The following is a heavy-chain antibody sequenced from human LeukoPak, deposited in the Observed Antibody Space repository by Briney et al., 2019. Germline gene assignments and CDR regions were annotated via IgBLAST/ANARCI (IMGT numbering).Heavy chain of an antibody. CDR2: ISSSSSYI. CDR3: ASIVVVPAAILPMDV. Sequence: GGSLRLSCAASGFTFSSYSMNWVRQAPGKGLEWVSSISSSSSYIYYADSVKGRFTISRDNAKNSLYLQMNSLRAEDTAVYYCASIVVVPAAILPMDVWGKGTTVTVSS. J-gene: IGHJ6*03. CDR1: GFTFSSYS. V-gene: IGHV3-21*01. D-gene: IGHD2-2*01.